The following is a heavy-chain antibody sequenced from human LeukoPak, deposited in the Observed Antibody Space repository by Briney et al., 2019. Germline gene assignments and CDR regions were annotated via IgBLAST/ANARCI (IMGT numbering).Heavy chain of an antibody. CDR2: ISGSGGST. D-gene: IGHD1-7*01. Sequence: GGSLRLSCAASGFTVRSNYMNWVRQAPGKGLEWVSAISGSGGSTYYADSVKGRFTISRDNSKNTLYLQMNSLRAEDTAVYYCAKRRGLELLYYYYMDVWGKGTTVTVSS. CDR1: GFTVRSNY. CDR3: AKRRGLELLYYYYMDV. V-gene: IGHV3-23*01. J-gene: IGHJ6*03.